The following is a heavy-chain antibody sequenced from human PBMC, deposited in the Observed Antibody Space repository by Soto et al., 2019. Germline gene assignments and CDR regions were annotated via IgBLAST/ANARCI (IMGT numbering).Heavy chain of an antibody. D-gene: IGHD3-3*01. V-gene: IGHV3-11*06. CDR2: ISSSSSYT. J-gene: IGHJ4*02. CDR3: ARAKPTGFWEPKPIDY. Sequence: GGSLRLSCAASGFTFSDYYMSWIRQAPGKGLEWVSYISSSSSYTNYADSVKGRFTISRDNAKNSLYLQMNSLRAEDTAVYYCARAKPTGFWEPKPIDYWGQGTLVTVSS. CDR1: GFTFSDYY.